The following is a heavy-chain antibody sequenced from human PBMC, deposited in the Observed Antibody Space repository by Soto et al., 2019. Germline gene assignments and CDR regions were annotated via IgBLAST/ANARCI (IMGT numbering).Heavy chain of an antibody. J-gene: IGHJ5*02. CDR3: ARENYDFPADP. Sequence: VGSLRLSCAASGGTCIDYYMSWIRQAPGKGLEWVSYISSSGSTIYYADSVKGRFTISRDNAKNSLYLQMNSLRAEDTAVYYCARENYDFPADPWGQGTLVTVSS. CDR1: GGTCIDYY. D-gene: IGHD3-3*01. V-gene: IGHV3-11*01. CDR2: ISSSGSTI.